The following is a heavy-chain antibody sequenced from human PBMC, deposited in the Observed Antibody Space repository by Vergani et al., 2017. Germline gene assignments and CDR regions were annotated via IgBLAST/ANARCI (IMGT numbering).Heavy chain of an antibody. CDR3: GKGGGYYKLYYYGMDV. J-gene: IGHJ6*02. CDR1: GFTFSSYA. D-gene: IGHD3-3*01. CDR2: ISGSGGST. Sequence: EVQLLESGGGLVQPGGSLRLSCAASGFTFSSYAMSWVRQAPGKGLEWVSAISGSGGSTYYAHSVKGRFTISRDKSKNTLYLQMNSLRAEDTAVYYCGKGGGYYKLYYYGMDVWGQGTTVTVSS. V-gene: IGHV3-23*01.